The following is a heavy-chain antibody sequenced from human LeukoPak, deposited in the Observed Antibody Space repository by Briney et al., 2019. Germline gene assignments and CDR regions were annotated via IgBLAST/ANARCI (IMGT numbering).Heavy chain of an antibody. D-gene: IGHD3-3*01. CDR1: GGSLSGHY. Sequence: PSETLSLTCGVYGGSLSGHYWTWIRQPPGKALEWIGEINHSGSTNYNPSLGSRVTISIDRSKNQFSLDLTSVTAADRAVYYCARGTIPYHHSYGMDVWGQGTTVTVSS. V-gene: IGHV4-34*01. CDR3: ARGTIPYHHSYGMDV. J-gene: IGHJ6*02. CDR2: INHSGST.